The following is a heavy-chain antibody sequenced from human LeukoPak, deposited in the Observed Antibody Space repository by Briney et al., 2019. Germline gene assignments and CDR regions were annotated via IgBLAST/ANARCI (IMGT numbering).Heavy chain of an antibody. CDR3: AKDTSIGKYCTSGVCAPFDY. Sequence: GGSLRFSCAGSGFTFSSYAMSWVRQAPGQGLEWVSVISASGDYTSYADSVRGRFTISRDNSRNTLYPQMISLRPEDTAVYYCAKDTSIGKYCTSGVCAPFDYWVQGTLVAVSS. CDR2: ISASGDYT. D-gene: IGHD2-8*01. J-gene: IGHJ4*02. CDR1: GFTFSSYA. V-gene: IGHV3-23*01.